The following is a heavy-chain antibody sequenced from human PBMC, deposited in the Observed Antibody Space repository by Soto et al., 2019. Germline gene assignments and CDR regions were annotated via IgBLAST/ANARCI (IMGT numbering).Heavy chain of an antibody. V-gene: IGHV4-30-2*01. CDR3: TRGEVGALGY. CDR2: IYHSGST. D-gene: IGHD2-15*01. J-gene: IGHJ4*02. Sequence: QLQLQESGSGLVKPSQTLSLTCAVSGGSISSGGYSWSWIRQPPGKGLEWIGYIYHSGSTYYNPSIKMRFTISVDRSKNQFSLKRTSVPAAYTALYYWTRGEVGALGYWVQGTLVSVS. CDR1: GGSISSGGYS.